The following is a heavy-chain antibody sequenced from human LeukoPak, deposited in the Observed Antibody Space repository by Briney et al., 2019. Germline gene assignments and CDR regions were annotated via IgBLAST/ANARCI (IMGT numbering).Heavy chain of an antibody. D-gene: IGHD5-24*01. CDR3: AALGRDGYNYYYMDV. J-gene: IGHJ6*03. CDR2: INPSGGST. Sequence: ASVKVSCKASGYTFTSYYMHWVRQAPGQGLEWMGIINPSGGSTSYAQKFQGRVTMTRDTSTSTVYMELSSLRPEDTAVYYCAALGRDGYNYYYMDVWGKGTTVTVSS. V-gene: IGHV1-46*01. CDR1: GYTFTSYY.